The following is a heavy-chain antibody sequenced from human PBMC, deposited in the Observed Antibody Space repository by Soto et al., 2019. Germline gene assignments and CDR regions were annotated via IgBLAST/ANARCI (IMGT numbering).Heavy chain of an antibody. D-gene: IGHD6-19*01. V-gene: IGHV3-53*04. CDR3: ARLTSSGWLGPFDY. CDR2: IYSGGST. Sequence: GGSLRLSCAASGFTVSSNYMSWVRQAPGKGLEWVSVIYSGGSTYYADSVKGRFTISRHNSKNTLYLQMNSLRAEDTAVYYCARLTSSGWLGPFDYWGQGTLVTVSS. CDR1: GFTVSSNY. J-gene: IGHJ4*02.